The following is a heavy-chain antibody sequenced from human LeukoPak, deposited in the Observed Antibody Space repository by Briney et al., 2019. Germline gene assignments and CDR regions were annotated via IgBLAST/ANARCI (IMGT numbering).Heavy chain of an antibody. Sequence: PGGSLRLSCAASEFTFSTYAMNWVRQAPGKGLEWVSGISAAGGSAYYADSVKGRFTGSRDNSKYTVYLQMNSLRAEDTAVYYCANLPGSGSYSHFDYWGQGTLVSVSS. CDR2: ISAAGGSA. D-gene: IGHD1-26*01. V-gene: IGHV3-23*01. CDR1: EFTFSTYA. J-gene: IGHJ4*02. CDR3: ANLPGSGSYSHFDY.